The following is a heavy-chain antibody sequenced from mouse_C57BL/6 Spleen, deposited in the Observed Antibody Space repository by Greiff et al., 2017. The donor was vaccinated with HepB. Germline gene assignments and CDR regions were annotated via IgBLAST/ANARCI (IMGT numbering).Heavy chain of an antibody. CDR3: ARYGGYDYDETRFAY. V-gene: IGHV1-53*01. Sequence: VQLQQPGTELVKPGASVKLSCKASGYTFTSYWMHWVKQRPGQGLEWIGNINPSNGGTNYNEKFKSKATLTVDKSSSTAYMQLSSLTSEDSAVYYCARYGGYDYDETRFAYWGQGTLVTVSA. CDR1: GYTFTSYW. CDR2: INPSNGGT. D-gene: IGHD2-4*01. J-gene: IGHJ3*01.